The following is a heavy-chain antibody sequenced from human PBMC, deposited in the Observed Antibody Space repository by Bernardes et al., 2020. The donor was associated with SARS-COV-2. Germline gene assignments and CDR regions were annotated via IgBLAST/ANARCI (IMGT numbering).Heavy chain of an antibody. CDR1: GYTFTSYA. V-gene: IGHV1-3*01. Sequence: SVKVSCKASGYTFTSYAMHWVRQAPGQRLEWMGWINAGNGNTKYSQKFQGRVTITRDTSASTAYMELSSLRSEDTAVYYCARDDRYCSGGSCYWESSFFDYWGQGTLVTVSS. D-gene: IGHD2-15*01. CDR2: INAGNGNT. J-gene: IGHJ4*02. CDR3: ARDDRYCSGGSCYWESSFFDY.